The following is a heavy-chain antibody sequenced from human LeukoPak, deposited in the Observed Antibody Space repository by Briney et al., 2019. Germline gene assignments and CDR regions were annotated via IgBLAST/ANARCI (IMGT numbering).Heavy chain of an antibody. Sequence: SQTLSLTCAISGDSVSSNSATWNWIRQSPSRGLEWLGRTYYRPKWYNDYAVSMKSRITINPDTSKNQFSLQLNSVTPEDTAVYYCARRKAATFGMDVWGQGTTVTVSS. V-gene: IGHV6-1*01. J-gene: IGHJ6*02. CDR3: ARRKAATFGMDV. CDR2: TYYRPKWYN. CDR1: GDSVSSNSAT. D-gene: IGHD6-13*01.